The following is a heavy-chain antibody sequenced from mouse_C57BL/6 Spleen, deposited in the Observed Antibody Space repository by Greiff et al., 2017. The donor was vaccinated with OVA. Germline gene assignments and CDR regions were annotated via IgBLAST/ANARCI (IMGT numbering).Heavy chain of an antibody. CDR2: IYPGSGST. V-gene: IGHV1-55*01. Sequence: VQLQQPGAELVKPGASVKMSCKASGYTFTSYWITWVKQRPGQGLEWIGDIYPGSGSTNYNEKFKSKATLTVDTSSSTAYMQLSSLTSEDSAVYYCARGWIYYDYDWFAYWGQGTLVTVSA. CDR1: GYTFTSYW. J-gene: IGHJ3*01. CDR3: ARGWIYYDYDWFAY. D-gene: IGHD2-4*01.